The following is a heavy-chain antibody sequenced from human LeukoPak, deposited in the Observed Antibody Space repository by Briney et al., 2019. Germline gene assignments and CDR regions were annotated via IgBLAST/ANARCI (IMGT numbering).Heavy chain of an antibody. CDR2: ISYDGSNK. V-gene: IGHV3-30-3*01. J-gene: IGHJ6*02. CDR3: ARDGYKTDYYGMDV. CDR1: GFTFRSYA. Sequence: GRSLRLSCAASGFTFRSYAMHWVRQAPGKGLEWVAVISYDGSNKYYADSVKGRFTISRDNSKNTLYLQMNSLRAEDTAVYYCARDGYKTDYYGMDVWGQGTTVTVSS. D-gene: IGHD1-1*01.